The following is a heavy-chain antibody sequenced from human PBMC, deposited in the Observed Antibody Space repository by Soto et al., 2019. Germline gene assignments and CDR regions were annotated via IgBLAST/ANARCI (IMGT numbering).Heavy chain of an antibody. CDR1: GFSLSTSGMC. V-gene: IGHV2-70*01. CDR3: ARGPYDSSGYYYFDY. J-gene: IGHJ4*02. CDR2: IDWDDDK. Sequence: SGPTLVNPTQTLTLTCTFSGFSLSTSGMCVSWIRQPPGKALEWLALIDWDDDKYYSTSLKTRLTISKDTSKNQVVLTMTNMDPVDTATYYCARGPYDSSGYYYFDYWGQGTLVTVSS. D-gene: IGHD3-22*01.